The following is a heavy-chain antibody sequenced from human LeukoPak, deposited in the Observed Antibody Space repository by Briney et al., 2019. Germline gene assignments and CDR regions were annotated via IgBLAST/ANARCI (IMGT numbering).Heavy chain of an antibody. V-gene: IGHV4-39*07. J-gene: IGHJ4*02. CDR1: GGSISGSSYY. D-gene: IGHD6-19*01. CDR2: IYYSGST. CDR3: ARDGPNTYSSGEYFDY. Sequence: SETLSLTCTVSGGSISGSSYYWGWIRQPPGKGLEWIGSIYYSGSTYYNPSLKSRVTISVDKSKNQFSLKLSSVTAADTAVYYCARDGPNTYSSGEYFDYWGQGTLVTVSS.